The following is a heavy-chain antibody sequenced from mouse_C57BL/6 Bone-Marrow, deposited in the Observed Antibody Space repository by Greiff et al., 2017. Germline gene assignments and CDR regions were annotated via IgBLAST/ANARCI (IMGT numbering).Heavy chain of an antibody. J-gene: IGHJ2*01. CDR2: ISSGSSTI. CDR3: ASGGESDY. CDR1: GFTFSDYG. V-gene: IGHV5-17*01. Sequence: EVKLLESGGGLVKPGGSLKLSCAASGFTFSDYGMHWVRQAPEKGLEWVAYISSGSSTIYYADTVKGRFTISRDNAKNTLFLQLTSLGSEDTAMYYGASGGESDYWGQGTTLTVSS.